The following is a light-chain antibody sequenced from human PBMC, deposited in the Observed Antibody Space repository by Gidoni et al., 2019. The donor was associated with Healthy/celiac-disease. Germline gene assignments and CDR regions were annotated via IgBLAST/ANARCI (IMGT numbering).Light chain of an antibody. CDR2: DAS. CDR1: QSVSSS. CDR3: QQRSNWPPKYT. Sequence: EIVLTQSPATLSLSPGERATLSCRASQSVSSSLAWYQQKPGQAPRLLISDASNRATGIPARFSGSGSGTDFTLTISSLEPEDFAVYYCQQRSNWPPKYTFGQXTKLEIK. J-gene: IGKJ2*01. V-gene: IGKV3-11*01.